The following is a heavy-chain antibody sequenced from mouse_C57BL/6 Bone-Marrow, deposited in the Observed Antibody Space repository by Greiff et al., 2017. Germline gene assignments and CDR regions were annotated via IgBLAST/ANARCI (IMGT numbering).Heavy chain of an antibody. CDR2: INPYNGDT. V-gene: IGHV1-20*01. J-gene: IGHJ3*01. CDR3: AGYYSNYNFFAY. CDR1: GYSFTGYF. D-gene: IGHD2-5*01. Sequence: EVKLQESGPELVKPGDSVKISCKASGYSFTGYFMNWVMQSHGKSLEWIGRINPYNGDTFYNQKFKGKATLTVDKSSSTAHMELRSLTSEDSAVYYCAGYYSNYNFFAYWGQGTLVTVSA.